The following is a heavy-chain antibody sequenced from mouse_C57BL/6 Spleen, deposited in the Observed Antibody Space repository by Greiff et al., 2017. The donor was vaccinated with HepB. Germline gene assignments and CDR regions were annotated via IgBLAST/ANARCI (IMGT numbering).Heavy chain of an antibody. Sequence: EVKVEESGGGLVQPGGSMKLSCVASGFTFSNYWMNWVRQSPEKGLEWVAQIRLKSDNYATHYAESVKGRFTISRDDSKSSVYLQMNNLRAEDTGIYYCTRGDPFAYWGQGTLVTVSA. V-gene: IGHV6-3*01. CDR1: GFTFSNYW. CDR3: TRGDPFAY. J-gene: IGHJ3*01. CDR2: IRLKSDNYAT.